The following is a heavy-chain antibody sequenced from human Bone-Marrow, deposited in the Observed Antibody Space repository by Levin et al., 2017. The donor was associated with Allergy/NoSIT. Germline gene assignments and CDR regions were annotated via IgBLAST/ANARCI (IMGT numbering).Heavy chain of an antibody. J-gene: IGHJ3*01. D-gene: IGHD1-1*01. CDR3: AKKQGGTSGFSFDV. Sequence: GESLKISCAVSGFTISEYAMAWVRQAPGKGLEWVSVITGGGFNTYYGDSVKGRFTVSRDDSKDTLYLDLRSLRAEDTAVYYCAKKQGGTSGFSFDVWGQGTMVTVSS. CDR1: GFTISEYA. V-gene: IGHV3-23*01. CDR2: ITGGGFNT.